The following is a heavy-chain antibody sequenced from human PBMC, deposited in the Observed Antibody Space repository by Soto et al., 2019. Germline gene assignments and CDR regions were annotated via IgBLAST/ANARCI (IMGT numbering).Heavy chain of an antibody. D-gene: IGHD4-17*01. CDR1: GFNFRSYW. CDR3: AGDDYGTYYACGMDV. J-gene: IGHJ6*02. V-gene: IGHV3-7*04. CDR2: IRQAGSAK. Sequence: EVQLVESGGGLVQPGGSLRLSCAASGFNFRSYWMSWVRQAPGKGLEWVANIRQAGSAKYYVDSVKGRFTISRDNAKNERYLQMNRRRAEDTAVYYCAGDDYGTYYACGMDVWGQGTTVTVSS.